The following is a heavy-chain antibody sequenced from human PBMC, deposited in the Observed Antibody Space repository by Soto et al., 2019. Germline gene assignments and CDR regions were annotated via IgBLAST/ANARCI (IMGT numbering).Heavy chain of an antibody. Sequence: GGSLRLSCAASGFTLSSNSMAWVRQAPGKRLQWVSGISNDGSTTFYIDSVRGRFTISRDTSTNTLYLQMDSLRVEDTAVYFCAKWSGFGDAWGQGTLVTVSS. CDR2: ISNDGSTT. CDR1: GFTLSSNS. J-gene: IGHJ5*02. V-gene: IGHV3-23*01. CDR3: AKWSGFGDA. D-gene: IGHD3-10*01.